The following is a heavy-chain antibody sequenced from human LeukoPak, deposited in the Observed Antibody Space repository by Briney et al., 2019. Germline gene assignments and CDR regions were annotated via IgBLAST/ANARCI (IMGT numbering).Heavy chain of an antibody. Sequence: VASVKVSCKASGYTFTSYYMHWVRQAPGQGLEWMGIINPSGGSTSYAQKFQGRVTMTRDTSTSTVYMELSSLGSEDTAVYYCARGARITIFGVVGFQHWGQGTLVTVSS. J-gene: IGHJ1*01. CDR3: ARGARITIFGVVGFQH. CDR2: INPSGGST. D-gene: IGHD3-3*01. V-gene: IGHV1-46*03. CDR1: GYTFTSYY.